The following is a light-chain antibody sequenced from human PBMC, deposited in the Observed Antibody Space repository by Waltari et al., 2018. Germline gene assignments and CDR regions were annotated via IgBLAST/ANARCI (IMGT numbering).Light chain of an antibody. CDR2: SNN. Sequence: QPVLTQPSSASGTPGQRVSISCSGCRSNIGIYTLNWYQHVPGTAPRLLIYSNNQRPSGVPDRFSGSKSGTSASLAISGLQSVDEADYYCATWDESLKGWVFGGGTQLTVL. CDR3: ATWDESLKGWV. CDR1: RSNIGIYT. V-gene: IGLV1-44*01. J-gene: IGLJ3*02.